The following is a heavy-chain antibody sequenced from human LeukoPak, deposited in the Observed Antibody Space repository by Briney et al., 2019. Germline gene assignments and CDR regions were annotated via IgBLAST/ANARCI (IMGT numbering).Heavy chain of an antibody. D-gene: IGHD6-19*01. J-gene: IGHJ2*01. CDR2: IIPIFGTA. CDR1: GGTFSSYA. Sequence: GASVKVSCKASGGTFSSYAISWVRQAPGQGLEWMGGIIPIFGTANYAQKFQGRVTITADESTSTAYMELSSLRSEGTAVYYCARAYSSGWYSGYFDLWGRGTLVTVSS. V-gene: IGHV1-69*13. CDR3: ARAYSSGWYSGYFDL.